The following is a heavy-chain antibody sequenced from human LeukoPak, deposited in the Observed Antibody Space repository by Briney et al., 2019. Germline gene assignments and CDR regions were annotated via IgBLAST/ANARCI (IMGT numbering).Heavy chain of an antibody. D-gene: IGHD3-22*01. CDR1: GGSISSSSYY. Sequence: SETLSLTCTVSGGSISSSSYYWSWIRQPPGKGLEWIGEINHSGSTNYNPSLKSRVTISVDTSKNQFSLKLSSVTAADTAVYYCARGTSPMIVVAPNAFDIWGQGTMVTVSS. V-gene: IGHV4-39*07. CDR3: ARGTSPMIVVAPNAFDI. CDR2: INHSGST. J-gene: IGHJ3*02.